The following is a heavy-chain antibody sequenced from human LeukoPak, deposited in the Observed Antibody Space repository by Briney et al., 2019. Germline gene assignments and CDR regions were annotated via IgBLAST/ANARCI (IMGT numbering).Heavy chain of an antibody. CDR3: ARGMITIFGVGNWFDP. D-gene: IGHD3-3*01. Sequence: SETLSLTCTVSGGSISSSSYYWSWIRQPPGKGLEWIGEINHSGSTNYNPSLKSRVTISVDTSKNQFSLKLSSVTAADTAVYYCARGMITIFGVGNWFDPWGQGTLVTVSS. CDR1: GGSISSSSYY. CDR2: INHSGST. J-gene: IGHJ5*02. V-gene: IGHV4-39*07.